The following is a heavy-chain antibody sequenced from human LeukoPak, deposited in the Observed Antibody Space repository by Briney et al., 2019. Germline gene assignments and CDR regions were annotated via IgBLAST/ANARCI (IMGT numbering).Heavy chain of an antibody. CDR2: IYYSGST. J-gene: IGHJ4*02. V-gene: IGHV4-39*01. Sequence: SETLSLTCTVSGGSISSISYYWGWIRQPPGKGLEWIGSIYYSGSTYYNPSLESRVTTSVDTSRNHFSLKLNSMTAADTAVYYCARHARRGSFDYWGQRALVTVSS. CDR1: GGSISSISYY. D-gene: IGHD2-15*01. CDR3: ARHARRGSFDY.